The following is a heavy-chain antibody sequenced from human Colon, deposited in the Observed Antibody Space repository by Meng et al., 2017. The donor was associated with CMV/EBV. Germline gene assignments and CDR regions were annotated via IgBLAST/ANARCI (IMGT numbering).Heavy chain of an antibody. CDR1: GSTFSIYG. Sequence: SCESSGSTFSIYGMHWVRQAPGKGLEWVVAISYNGGDEYYADSVKGRFTVSRDNSKNTLYLQMNSLRREDTAVYYCARAASVAVIYNLGLDVWGLGTTVTVSS. V-gene: IGHV3-30*03. J-gene: IGHJ6*02. CDR3: ARAASVAVIYNLGLDV. D-gene: IGHD1-1*01. CDR2: ISYNGGDE.